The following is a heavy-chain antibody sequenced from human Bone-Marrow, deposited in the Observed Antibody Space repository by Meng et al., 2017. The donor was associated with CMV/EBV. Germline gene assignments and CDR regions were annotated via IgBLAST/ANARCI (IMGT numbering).Heavy chain of an antibody. CDR2: IYYSGST. D-gene: IGHD4-23*01. J-gene: IGHJ4*02. CDR1: GGSISSYY. V-gene: IGHV4-59*01. Sequence: SETLSLTCTVSGGSISSYYWSWIRQPPGKGLEWIGYIYYSGSTNYNPSLKSRVTISVDTSKHQFSLKLSSVTAADTAVYYCARGAGTLRGYYFDYWGQGTLVTVSS. CDR3: ARGAGTLRGYYFDY.